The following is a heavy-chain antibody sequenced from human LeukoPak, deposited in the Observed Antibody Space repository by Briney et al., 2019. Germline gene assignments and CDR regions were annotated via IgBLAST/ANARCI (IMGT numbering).Heavy chain of an antibody. CDR1: GFTFSSYG. D-gene: IGHD6-13*01. V-gene: IGHV3-30*18. Sequence: GRSLRLSCAASGFTFSSYGMHWVRQAPGKGLEWVAVISYDGSNKYYADSVKGRFTISRDNSKNTLYLQMNSLRAEDTAAYYCAKDRDSSSWYLDYWGQGTLVTVSS. CDR2: ISYDGSNK. J-gene: IGHJ4*02. CDR3: AKDRDSSSWYLDY.